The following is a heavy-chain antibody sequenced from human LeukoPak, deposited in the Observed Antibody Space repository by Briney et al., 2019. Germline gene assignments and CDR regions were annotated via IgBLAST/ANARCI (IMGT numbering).Heavy chain of an antibody. CDR2: ISSNGGST. J-gene: IGHJ4*02. V-gene: IGHV3-64D*06. CDR1: GFTFSRYA. Sequence: PGGSLRLSCSASGFTFSRYAMHWVRQAPGKGLEYVSGISSNGGSTYYADSVKGRFTISRDNSKNTLCLQMSSLRAEDTAVYYCVKSGSYYNEPYYFDYWGQGTLVTVSP. CDR3: VKSGSYYNEPYYFDY. D-gene: IGHD3-10*01.